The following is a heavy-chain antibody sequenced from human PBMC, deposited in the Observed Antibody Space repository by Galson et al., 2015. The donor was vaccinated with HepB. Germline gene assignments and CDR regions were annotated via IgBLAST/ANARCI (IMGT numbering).Heavy chain of an antibody. Sequence: SLRLSCAASGFTFSSYAMSWVRQAPGKGLEWVSDISGSGGSTYYADSVKGRFTISRDNSNNTLYLQMKSLRAEDTAVYYCAKQQWLVRDNWFDPWGQGILVTVSS. J-gene: IGHJ5*02. CDR2: ISGSGGST. V-gene: IGHV3-23*01. CDR1: GFTFSSYA. CDR3: AKQQWLVRDNWFDP. D-gene: IGHD6-19*01.